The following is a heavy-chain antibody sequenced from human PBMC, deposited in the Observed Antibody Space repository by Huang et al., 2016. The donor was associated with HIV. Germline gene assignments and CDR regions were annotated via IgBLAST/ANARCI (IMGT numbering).Heavy chain of an antibody. CDR3: ATFTIFGVDKGV. V-gene: IGHV3-53*01. D-gene: IGHD3-3*01. CDR1: GLSVSGNY. J-gene: IGHJ6*02. Sequence: EVQVVESGGGLTQPGGSLRLSCVVSGLSVSGNYMTWVRQAPGMGLEWIALFDNGDDTFYADSVKGRFTISRDNSRNTVFLQMNSLRAEDTAVYYCATFTIFGVDKGVWGQGTTVTVSS. CDR2: FDNGDDT.